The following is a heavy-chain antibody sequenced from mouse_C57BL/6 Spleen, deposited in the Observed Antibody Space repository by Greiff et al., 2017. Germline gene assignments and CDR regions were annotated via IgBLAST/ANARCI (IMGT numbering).Heavy chain of an antibody. V-gene: IGHV5-4*01. Sequence: DVMLVESGGGLVKPGGSLKLSCAASGFTFSSYAMSWVRQTPEKRLEWVATISDGGSYTYYPDNVKGRFTISRDNAKNNLYLQMSQLKAEDTAMYYCARDSEHYYAMDYWGQGTSVTVSS. CDR1: GFTFSSYA. CDR2: ISDGGSYT. J-gene: IGHJ4*01. CDR3: ARDSEHYYAMDY.